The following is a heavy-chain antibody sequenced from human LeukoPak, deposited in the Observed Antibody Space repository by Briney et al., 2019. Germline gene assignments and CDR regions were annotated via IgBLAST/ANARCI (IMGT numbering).Heavy chain of an antibody. CDR2: ISGSGGST. CDR1: GFTFSSYA. J-gene: IGHJ4*02. D-gene: IGHD6-13*01. Sequence: GGSLRLSCAASGFTFSSYAMNWVRQAPGKGLEWVSAISGSGGSTYYADSVKGRFTISRDNSKNTLYLQMNSLRAEDTAVYYCAKDRAALYYFDYWGQGTLVTVSS. V-gene: IGHV3-23*01. CDR3: AKDRAALYYFDY.